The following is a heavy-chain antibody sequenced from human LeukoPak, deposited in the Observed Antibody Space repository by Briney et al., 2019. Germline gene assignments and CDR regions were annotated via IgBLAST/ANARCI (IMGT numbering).Heavy chain of an antibody. CDR3: ARARGYGGTSDTFDI. V-gene: IGHV1-2*02. CDR2: IHPNSGDT. Sequence: ASVKVSCKASGYTFTGYYIHWVRQAPGQGLEWMGRIHPNSGDTSFAQQFQGGVTMTRDTSISTAYMELSSLRSDDTAVYYCARARGYGGTSDTFDIWGQGTMVTVSS. CDR1: GYTFTGYY. D-gene: IGHD4-17*01. J-gene: IGHJ3*02.